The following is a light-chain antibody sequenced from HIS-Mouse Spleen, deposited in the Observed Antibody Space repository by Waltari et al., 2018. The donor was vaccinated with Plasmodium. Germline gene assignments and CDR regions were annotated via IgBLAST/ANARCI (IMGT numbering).Light chain of an antibody. V-gene: IGLV3-10*01. CDR1: VLAKKY. CDR2: EDS. Sequence: SYELTQPSSVSVSPGQTARITCSGDVLAKKYAYWYQQKSGQAPVLVIYEDSKRPPGNPERFSGSSSGTMATLTISGAQVEDEADYYCYSTDSSGNHRVFGGGTKLTVL. CDR3: YSTDSSGNHRV. J-gene: IGLJ3*02.